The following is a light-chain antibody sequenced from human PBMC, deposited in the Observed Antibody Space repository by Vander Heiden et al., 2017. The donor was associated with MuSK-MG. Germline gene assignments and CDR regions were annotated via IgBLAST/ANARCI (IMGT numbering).Light chain of an antibody. CDR2: EDN. CDR3: QSYDSSIRV. Sequence: NFMLTQPHSVSESPGKTVTISCTRSSGSIASNDVQWYQQRPGSAPTTVIYEDNQRPSGVPDRFSGSIDSSSNSATLTISGLKTEDEAYYYCQSYDSSIRVFGGGTKLTVL. J-gene: IGLJ3*02. V-gene: IGLV6-57*03. CDR1: SGSIASND.